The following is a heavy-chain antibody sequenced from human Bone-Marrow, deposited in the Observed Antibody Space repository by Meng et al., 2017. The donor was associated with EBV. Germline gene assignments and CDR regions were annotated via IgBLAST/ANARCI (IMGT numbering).Heavy chain of an antibody. CDR3: ATQRRDTDWFDP. D-gene: IGHD6-25*01. CDR1: GGSFSGYY. CDR2: INHSGST. Sequence: VQLQRWGAGLLKPSETRSLTCAVYGGSFSGYYWTWIRQPPGKGLEWIGEINHSGSTNYNPSLKSRVTISVDTSKNQFSLKLSSVTAADTAVYYCATQRRDTDWFDPWGQGTLVTVSS. J-gene: IGHJ5*02. V-gene: IGHV4-34*01.